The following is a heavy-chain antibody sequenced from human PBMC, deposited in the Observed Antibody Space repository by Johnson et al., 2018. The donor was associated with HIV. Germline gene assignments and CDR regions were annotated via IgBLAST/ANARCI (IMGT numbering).Heavy chain of an antibody. CDR2: INWNGGST. CDR1: GFTLHDHA. J-gene: IGHJ3*01. V-gene: IGHV3-20*04. D-gene: IGHD3-10*01. CDR3: ARDFVAFGECTAFDV. Sequence: VQLVESGGGLVQPGGSLRLSCAASGFTLHDHAMHWVRQAPGQGLEWVSGINWNGGSTGYADSVKGRFTISRDNAKKSLFLQMSSLRAEDTALYYCARDFVAFGECTAFDVWGQGTMVTVSS.